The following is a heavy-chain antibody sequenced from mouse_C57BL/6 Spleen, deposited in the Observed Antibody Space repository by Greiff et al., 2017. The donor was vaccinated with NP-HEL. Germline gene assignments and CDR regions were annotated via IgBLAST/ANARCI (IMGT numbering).Heavy chain of an antibody. J-gene: IGHJ4*01. CDR3: ARLELYGSSYGNAMDY. V-gene: IGHV1-26*01. CDR2: INPNNGGT. D-gene: IGHD1-1*01. CDR1: GYTFTDYY. Sequence: VQLQQSGPELVKPGASVKISCKASGYTFTDYYMNWVKQSHGKSLEWIGDINPNNGGTSYNQKFKGKATLTVDKSSSTAYMELRSLTSEDSAVYYCARLELYGSSYGNAMDYWGQGTSVTVSS.